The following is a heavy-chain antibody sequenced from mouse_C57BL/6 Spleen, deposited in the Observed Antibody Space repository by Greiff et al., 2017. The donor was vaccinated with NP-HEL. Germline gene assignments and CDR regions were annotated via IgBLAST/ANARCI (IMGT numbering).Heavy chain of an antibody. CDR2: IWRGGST. CDR1: GFSLTSYG. J-gene: IGHJ4*01. D-gene: IGHD2-4*01. Sequence: QVQLQQSGPGLVQPSQSLSITCTVSGFSLTSYGVHWVRQSPGKGLEWLGVIWRGGSTDYNAAFMSRLSITKDNSKSQVFFKMNSLQADDTAIYYCAKKRDYYDYDVGAMDYWGQGTSVTVSS. V-gene: IGHV2-5*01. CDR3: AKKRDYYDYDVGAMDY.